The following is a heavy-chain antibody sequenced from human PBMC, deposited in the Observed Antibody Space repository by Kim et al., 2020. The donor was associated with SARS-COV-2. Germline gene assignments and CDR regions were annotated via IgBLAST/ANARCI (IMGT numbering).Heavy chain of an antibody. D-gene: IGHD6-6*01. Sequence: ASVKVSCKASGYTFTSYDINWVRQATGQGLEWMGWMNPNSGNTGYAQKFQGRVTMTRNTSISTAYMELSSLRSEDTAGYYCAREGQLVSYRNYYYGMDVWGQGTTVTVSS. V-gene: IGHV1-8*01. CDR3: AREGQLVSYRNYYYGMDV. CDR2: MNPNSGNT. CDR1: GYTFTSYD. J-gene: IGHJ6*02.